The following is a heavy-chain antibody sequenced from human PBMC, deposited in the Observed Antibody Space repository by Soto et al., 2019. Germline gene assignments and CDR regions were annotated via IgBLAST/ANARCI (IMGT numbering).Heavy chain of an antibody. CDR3: ARVAGIAAAGTGDYYYGMDV. J-gene: IGHJ6*02. CDR1: GFTFSSYG. V-gene: IGHV3-33*01. CDR2: IWYDGSNK. D-gene: IGHD6-13*01. Sequence: PGGSLRLSCAASGFTFSSYGMHWVRQAPGKGLEWVAVIWYDGSNKYYADSVKGRFTISRDNSKNTLYLQMNSLRAEDTAVYYCARVAGIAAAGTGDYYYGMDVWGQGTTVTVSS.